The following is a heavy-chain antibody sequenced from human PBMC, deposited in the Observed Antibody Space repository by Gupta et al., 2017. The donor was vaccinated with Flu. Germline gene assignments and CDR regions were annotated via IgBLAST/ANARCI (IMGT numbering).Heavy chain of an antibody. V-gene: IGHV4-39*01. J-gene: IGHJ4*02. CDR2: IYYSGST. Sequence: QLQLQASGPGLVMPSETLSLTCTVSGGSISSSSYYWGWIRQPPGKGLEWIGSIYYSGSTYYNPSLKSRVTISVDTSKNQFSLKLSSVTAADTAVYYCARLGDFDYWGQGTLVTVSS. CDR3: ARLGDFDY. CDR1: GGSISSSSYY. D-gene: IGHD3-10*01.